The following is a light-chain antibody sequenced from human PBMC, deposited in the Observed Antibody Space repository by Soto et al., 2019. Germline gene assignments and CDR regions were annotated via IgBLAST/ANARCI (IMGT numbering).Light chain of an antibody. V-gene: IGKV2-30*01. CDR1: QGLVYSDGNTF. Sequence: DVVMTQSPLSLSVTLGQPASISCRSSQGLVYSDGNTFLNWFHQRPGQSPRRLIYRVSNRDSGVPDRFSGSGSGTDYTLTISGVEAEDVGIYYCVQGTHWPWTFGQGTKVEIK. CDR2: RVS. CDR3: VQGTHWPWT. J-gene: IGKJ1*01.